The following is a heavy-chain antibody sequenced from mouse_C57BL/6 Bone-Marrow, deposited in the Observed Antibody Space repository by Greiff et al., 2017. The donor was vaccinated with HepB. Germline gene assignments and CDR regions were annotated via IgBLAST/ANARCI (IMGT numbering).Heavy chain of an antibody. D-gene: IGHD2-3*01. CDR2: ISSGSSTI. CDR1: GFTFSDYG. Sequence: EVQLVESGGGLVKPGGSLKLSCAASGFTFSDYGMHWVRQAPEKGLEWVAYISSGSSTIYYADTVKGRFTISRDNAKNTLFLQMTSLRSEDTAMYYCARGWLLLFAYWGQGTLVTVSA. J-gene: IGHJ3*01. V-gene: IGHV5-17*01. CDR3: ARGWLLLFAY.